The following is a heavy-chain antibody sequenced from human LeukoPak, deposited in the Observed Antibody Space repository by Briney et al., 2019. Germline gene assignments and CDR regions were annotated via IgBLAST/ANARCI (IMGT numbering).Heavy chain of an antibody. CDR2: ISPASSDI. V-gene: IGHV3-21*01. J-gene: IGHJ4*02. Sequence: PGGSLRLSCAASGFTFSSYPMNWARQAPGKGLEWVSSISPASSDIYYADSVKGRFTISRDNAKNSLYLQMNSLRAEDTAVYYCARSLISSWHYFDYWGQGTLVTVSS. CDR1: GFTFSSYP. D-gene: IGHD6-13*01. CDR3: ARSLISSWHYFDY.